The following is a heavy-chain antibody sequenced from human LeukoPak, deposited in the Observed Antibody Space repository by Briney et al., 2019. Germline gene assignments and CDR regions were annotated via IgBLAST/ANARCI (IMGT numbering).Heavy chain of an antibody. CDR2: IGGRDGST. D-gene: IGHD3-10*01. V-gene: IGHV3-23*01. J-gene: IGHJ4*02. CDR3: AKGHYYGSGTLDY. Sequence: GGSLRLSCAASGFTFSSYGMSWVRQAPGKGLEWVSAIGGRDGSTYYADSVKGRFTISRDNCKNTLYVQMNSLRAEDTAVYYCAKGHYYGSGTLDYWGQGPLVPVS. CDR1: GFTFSSYG.